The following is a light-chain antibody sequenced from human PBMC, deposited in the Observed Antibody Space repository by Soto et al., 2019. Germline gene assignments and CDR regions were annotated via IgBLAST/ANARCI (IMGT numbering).Light chain of an antibody. CDR2: DVN. CDR3: SSSTSSTSYV. CDR1: SSYVGSYNT. V-gene: IGLV2-14*03. J-gene: IGLJ1*01. Sequence: QSALTQPASVSGSPGQSIAISCTGTSSYVGSYNTVSWYQPYPGKAPKLMIHDVNHRPSGISDRFSGSKSGNTAPLTISGLHAEDEADYYCSSSTSSTSYVFGTGTKLTVL.